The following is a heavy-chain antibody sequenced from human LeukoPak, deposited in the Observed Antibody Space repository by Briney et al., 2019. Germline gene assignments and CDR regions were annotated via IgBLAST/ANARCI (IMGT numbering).Heavy chain of an antibody. Sequence: ASVKVSCKASGYTFTSYYMHWVRQAPGQGLEWMGIINPSGGSTSYAQKFQGRVTMTRDTSTSTVYMGLSSLRSEDTAVYYCARADPSGWYYYWGQGTLVTVSS. CDR3: ARADPSGWYYY. CDR1: GYTFTSYY. CDR2: INPSGGST. V-gene: IGHV1-46*01. J-gene: IGHJ4*02. D-gene: IGHD6-19*01.